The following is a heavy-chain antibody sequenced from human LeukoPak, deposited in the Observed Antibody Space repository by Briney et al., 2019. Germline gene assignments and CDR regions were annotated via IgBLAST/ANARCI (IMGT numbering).Heavy chain of an antibody. J-gene: IGHJ5*02. CDR2: ISAYNGNT. V-gene: IGHV1-18*01. D-gene: IGHD5-12*01. CDR3: ARDRSGYRNWFDP. CDR1: GYSFTSYG. Sequence: GESLKISCKGSGYSFTSYGISWVRQAPGQGLEWMGWISAYNGNTNYAQKLQGRVTMTTDTSTSTAYMELRSLRSDDTAVYYCARDRSGYRNWFDPWGQGTLVTVSS.